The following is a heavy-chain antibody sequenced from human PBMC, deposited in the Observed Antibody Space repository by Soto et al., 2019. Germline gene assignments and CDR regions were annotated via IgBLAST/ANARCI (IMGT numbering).Heavy chain of an antibody. CDR3: STTIYSDFWTGTTYNGMDR. Sequence: EAQLVESGGGVVQPGGSLRVSCTASGFTFRSFWMHWVRQAPGKGLVWVARVSPDGTISDYADSVKGRFIVSRDNTKNTMSLYMSSVRSDDTAVYFCSTTIYSDFWTGTTYNGMDRWGPATPVRVS. J-gene: IGHJ6*02. CDR1: GFTFRSFW. V-gene: IGHV3-74*01. D-gene: IGHD3-3*01. CDR2: VSPDGTIS.